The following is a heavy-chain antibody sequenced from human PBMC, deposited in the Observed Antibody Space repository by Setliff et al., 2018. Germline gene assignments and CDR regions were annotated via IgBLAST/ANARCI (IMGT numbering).Heavy chain of an antibody. Sequence: PSETLSLTCNVSGGSISPSNSHWGWVRQPPGKGLEWIANIYFNGDTVKQPFLKSRVTISIDTSKNQFSLGLSSVIVADSATYYCVRVRVVQGYYEFDSWGQGALVTVSS. D-gene: IGHD3-16*01. J-gene: IGHJ4*02. CDR3: VRVRVVQGYYEFDS. CDR2: IYFNGDT. CDR1: GGSISPSNSH. V-gene: IGHV4-39*07.